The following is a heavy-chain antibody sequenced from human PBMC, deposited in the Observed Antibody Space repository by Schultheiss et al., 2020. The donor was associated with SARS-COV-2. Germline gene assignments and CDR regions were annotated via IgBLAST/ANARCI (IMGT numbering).Heavy chain of an antibody. J-gene: IGHJ5*02. CDR3: ARAEALEGVLWFGELGDNWFDP. D-gene: IGHD3-10*01. CDR1: GGSISSYY. V-gene: IGHV4-59*01. CDR2: IYYSGST. Sequence: SQTLSLTCTVSGGSISSYYWSWIRQPPGKGLEWIGYIYYSGSTNYNPSLKSRVTISVDTSKNQFSLKLSSVTAADTAVYYCARAEALEGVLWFGELGDNWFDPWGQGTLVTVSS.